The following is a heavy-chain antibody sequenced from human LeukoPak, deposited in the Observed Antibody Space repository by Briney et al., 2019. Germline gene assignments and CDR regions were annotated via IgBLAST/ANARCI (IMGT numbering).Heavy chain of an antibody. Sequence: SETLSLTCTVSVGSISSSNYSWGWIRQPPGKGLEWIGNMYYSGNSYYKPSLKSRVTISVDTSKNQFSLKLSSVTAADTAVYYCARLWSYGYFDYWGQGTLVTVSS. V-gene: IGHV4-39*01. J-gene: IGHJ4*02. CDR1: VGSISSSNYS. CDR2: MYYSGNS. D-gene: IGHD5-18*01. CDR3: ARLWSYGYFDY.